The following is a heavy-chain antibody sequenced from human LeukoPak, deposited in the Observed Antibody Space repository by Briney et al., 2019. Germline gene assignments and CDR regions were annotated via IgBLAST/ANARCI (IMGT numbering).Heavy chain of an antibody. CDR1: VGTLTSYA. CDR3: ARGVAGTYCYYYMDV. Sequence: SLKVSRKASVGTLTSYAISTVRPAPGQRLEWRGGIFPIFGTANYEQKFQGRVTITADESTSTAYMELSSLRTEDTAVYYCARGVAGTYCYYYMDVWGKGTTVTVSS. V-gene: IGHV1-69*01. CDR2: IFPIFGTA. J-gene: IGHJ6*03. D-gene: IGHD6-19*01.